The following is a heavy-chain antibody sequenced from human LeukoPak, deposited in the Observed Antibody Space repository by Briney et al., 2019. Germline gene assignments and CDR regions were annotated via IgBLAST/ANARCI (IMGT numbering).Heavy chain of an antibody. CDR1: GFTFSSYG. CDR3: ARRHSRRAFDI. V-gene: IGHV3-33*01. CDR2: IWYDGSNK. J-gene: IGHJ3*02. Sequence: PGRSLRLSCAASGFTFSSYGMHWVRQAPGKGLEWVAVIWYDGSNKYCADSVKGRFTISRDNSKNTLYLQMNSLRAEDTAVYYCARRHSRRAFDIWGQGTMVTVSS.